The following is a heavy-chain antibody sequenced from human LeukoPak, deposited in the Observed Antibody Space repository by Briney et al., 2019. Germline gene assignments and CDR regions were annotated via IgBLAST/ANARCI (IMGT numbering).Heavy chain of an antibody. CDR2: ISYDGSNK. J-gene: IGHJ4*02. CDR1: GFTFSSYA. Sequence: GGSLRLSCAASGFTFSSYAMHWVRQAPGKGLEWVAVISYDGSNKYYADSVKGRFTISRDNSKNTLYLQMNSLRAEDTAVYYCASGVTIFGVVIDYFDYWGQGTLVTVSS. CDR3: ASGVTIFGVVIDYFDY. V-gene: IGHV3-30*04. D-gene: IGHD3-3*01.